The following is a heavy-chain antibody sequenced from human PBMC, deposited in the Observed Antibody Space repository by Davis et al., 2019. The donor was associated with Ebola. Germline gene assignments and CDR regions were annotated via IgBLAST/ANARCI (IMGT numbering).Heavy chain of an antibody. D-gene: IGHD3-16*02. CDR1: GFTFGDYA. Sequence: GESLKISCAASGFTFGDYAMSWVRQAPGKGLEWVSTISRAGESTYYGDSVRGRFTISRDNSMNTVYVQMYSLRADDTAVYYCAKGGFYLYMDVLGKGTTVTVSS. V-gene: IGHV3-23*01. J-gene: IGHJ6*03. CDR3: AKGGFYLYMDV. CDR2: ISRAGEST.